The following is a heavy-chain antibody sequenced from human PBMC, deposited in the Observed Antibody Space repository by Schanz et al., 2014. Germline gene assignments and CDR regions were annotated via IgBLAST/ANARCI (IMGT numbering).Heavy chain of an antibody. J-gene: IGHJ6*02. V-gene: IGHV3-11*05. D-gene: IGHD3-3*01. Sequence: QVYLVESGGDLVKPGGSLRLSCAASGFTFSDYYMAWIRQAPGKGLEWVSHISGSSIHKNYADSVKGRFSISRDNGETSVYLQINSLRVEDTAVYYCARFLARYQYYGVDVWCQGTTVIVSS. CDR1: GFTFSDYY. CDR2: ISGSSIHK. CDR3: ARFLARYQYYGVDV.